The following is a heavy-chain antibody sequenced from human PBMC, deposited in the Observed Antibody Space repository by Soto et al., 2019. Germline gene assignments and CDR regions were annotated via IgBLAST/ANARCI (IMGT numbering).Heavy chain of an antibody. V-gene: IGHV3-48*02. J-gene: IGHJ3*02. CDR3: ARDTWTYYYDSSGYSDAFDI. CDR1: GFTFSSYS. D-gene: IGHD3-22*01. Sequence: HPVGSLRLSCAASGFTFSSYSMNWVRQAPGKGLEWVSYISSSSSTIYYADSVKGRFTISRDNAKNSLYLQMNSLRDEDTAVYYCARDTWTYYYDSSGYSDAFDIWGQGTMVTVSS. CDR2: ISSSSSTI.